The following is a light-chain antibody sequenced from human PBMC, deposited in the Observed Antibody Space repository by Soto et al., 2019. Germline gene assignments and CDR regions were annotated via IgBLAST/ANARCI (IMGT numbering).Light chain of an antibody. Sequence: DIVMTQSPDSLPVSLGERATINCKSSQSVLYSSNNKNYLAWYQQKPGQPPKLLIYWASTRESGVPDRFSGSGSGTDFTLTISSLQAEDVAVYYCQQCYSTPFTFGPGTKVHIK. CDR1: QSVLYSSNNKNY. CDR3: QQCYSTPFT. V-gene: IGKV4-1*01. CDR2: WAS. J-gene: IGKJ3*01.